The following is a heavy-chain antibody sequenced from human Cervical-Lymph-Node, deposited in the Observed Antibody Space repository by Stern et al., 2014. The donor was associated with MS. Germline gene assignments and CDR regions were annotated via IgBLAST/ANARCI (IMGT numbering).Heavy chain of an antibody. CDR3: AKGNNGTPDY. V-gene: IGHV3-30*18. CDR1: GFDFSTFG. J-gene: IGHJ4*02. CDR2: IAYDGNKE. D-gene: IGHD1-26*01. Sequence: MQLVESGGGVVQPGGSLRLSCAASGFDFSTFGMHWVRQDPGKGLEWVAFIAYDGNKEYYADSVKGRFTISRDNSRNTVSLQMNALRSEDTAVFYCAKGNNGTPDYWGRGTLVTVSS.